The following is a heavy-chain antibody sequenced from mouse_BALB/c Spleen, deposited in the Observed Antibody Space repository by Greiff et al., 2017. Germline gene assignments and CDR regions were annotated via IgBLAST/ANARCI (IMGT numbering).Heavy chain of an antibody. CDR2: IYPGSGST. V-gene: IGHV1S22*01. CDR1: GYTFTSYW. Sequence: LQQPGSELVRPGASVKLSCKASGYTFTSYWMHWVKQRHGQGLEWIGNIYPGSGSTNYDEKFKSKGTLTVDTSSSTAYMHLSSLTSEDSAVYYCTRADGYFDYWGQGTTLTVSS. J-gene: IGHJ2*01. CDR3: TRADGYFDY.